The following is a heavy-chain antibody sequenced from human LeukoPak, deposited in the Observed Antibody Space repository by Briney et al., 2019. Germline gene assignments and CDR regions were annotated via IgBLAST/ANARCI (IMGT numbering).Heavy chain of an antibody. CDR2: IYTSGST. CDR1: GGSISSYY. V-gene: IGHV4-4*07. J-gene: IGHJ3*02. Sequence: SETLSLTCTVSGGSISSYYWSWIRQPAGKGLEWIGRIYTSGSTNYNPSLKSRVTMSVDTSKNQFSLKLSSVTAADTAVYYCARDHGCSGGSCYSFVHHEAFDIWGQGTMLTVSS. CDR3: ARDHGCSGGSCYSFVHHEAFDI. D-gene: IGHD2-15*01.